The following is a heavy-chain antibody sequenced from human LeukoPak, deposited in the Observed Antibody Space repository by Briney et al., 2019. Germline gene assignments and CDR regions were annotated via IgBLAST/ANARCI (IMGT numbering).Heavy chain of an antibody. CDR2: ISYDGSNE. Sequence: PGGSLRLSCAASGFTFSSYVMHWVRQAPGKGLEWVAIISYDGSNEYYADSVKGRFTISRDNSKNTLYLQMNSLRAEDTAIYYCAKDPFFDYWGQGTLVTVSS. J-gene: IGHJ4*02. CDR1: GFTFSSYV. V-gene: IGHV3-30*04. CDR3: AKDPFFDY.